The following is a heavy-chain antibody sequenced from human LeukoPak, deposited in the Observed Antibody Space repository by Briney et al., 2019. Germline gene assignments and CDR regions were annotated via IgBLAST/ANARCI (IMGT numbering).Heavy chain of an antibody. V-gene: IGHV3-21*01. J-gene: IGHJ4*02. CDR1: GFTFNNYV. CDR2: TSLSGDGT. Sequence: GGSLRLSCVASGFTFNNYVMSWVRQAPGKGLEWVSSTSLSGDGTYYADSVKGRFTISRDNAKNSLYLQMNSLRAEDTAVYYCASDSGSYDYWGQGTLVTVSS. D-gene: IGHD1-26*01. CDR3: ASDSGSYDY.